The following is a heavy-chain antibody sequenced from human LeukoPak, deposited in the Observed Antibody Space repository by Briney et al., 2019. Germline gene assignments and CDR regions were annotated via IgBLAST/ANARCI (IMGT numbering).Heavy chain of an antibody. CDR1: GYTFTGYY. CDR2: INPNSGGT. V-gene: IGHV1-2*02. Sequence: GASVKVSCKASGYTFTGYYMHWVRQARGQGLEWMGWINPNSGGTNYAQKFQGRVTMTRDTSISTAYMELSRLRSDDTAVYYCARDEYSSSGDDYWGQGTLVTVSS. J-gene: IGHJ4*02. D-gene: IGHD6-13*01. CDR3: ARDEYSSSGDDY.